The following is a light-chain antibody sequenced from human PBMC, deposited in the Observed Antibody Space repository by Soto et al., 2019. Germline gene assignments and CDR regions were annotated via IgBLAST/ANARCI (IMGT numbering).Light chain of an antibody. Sequence: QSALTQPRSVSGSPGQSVTISCTGTSSDVGRYNYVSWYQHHPGKAPKLMIYDVSTRPSGVPDRFSGSKSGTTASLTISGLQAEEDADYYCCSDAGSTYVFGTGTKLTVL. V-gene: IGLV2-11*01. CDR1: SSDVGRYNY. CDR3: CSDAGSTYV. J-gene: IGLJ1*01. CDR2: DVS.